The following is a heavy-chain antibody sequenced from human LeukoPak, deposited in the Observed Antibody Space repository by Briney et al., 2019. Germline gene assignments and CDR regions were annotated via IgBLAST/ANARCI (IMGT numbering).Heavy chain of an antibody. CDR1: GGPISSYY. Sequence: SETLSLTCTVSGGPISSYYWSWIRQPPGKGLEWIGYIYYSGSTNYNPSLKSRVTISVDTSKNQFSLRLSSVTAADTAVYYCAIDNSQDAFDIWGQGTMVTVSS. D-gene: IGHD4-23*01. CDR2: IYYSGST. V-gene: IGHV4-59*01. J-gene: IGHJ3*02. CDR3: AIDNSQDAFDI.